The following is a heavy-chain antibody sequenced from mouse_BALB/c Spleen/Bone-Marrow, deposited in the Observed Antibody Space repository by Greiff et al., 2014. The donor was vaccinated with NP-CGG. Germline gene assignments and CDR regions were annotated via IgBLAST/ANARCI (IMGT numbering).Heavy chain of an antibody. V-gene: IGHV5-6*02. CDR2: ISSGGSIT. Sequence: DVKLVESGGDLVKPGGSLKLSCAASGFTFSSYGMSWGRQTPDKRLEWVATISSGGSITYYPDSVKGRFTISRDNAKNTLYLQMSSLKSEDTAMYYCARHQRYYAMDYWGQGTSVTVSS. CDR3: ARHQRYYAMDY. CDR1: GFTFSSYG. J-gene: IGHJ4*01.